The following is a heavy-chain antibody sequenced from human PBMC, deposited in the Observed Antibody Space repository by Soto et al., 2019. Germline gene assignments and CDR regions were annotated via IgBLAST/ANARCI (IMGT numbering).Heavy chain of an antibody. CDR1: GFTFSSYE. V-gene: IGHV3-48*03. CDR2: ISSSGSTI. Sequence: GGSLRLSCAASGFTFSSYEMNWVRQAPGKGLEWVSYISSSGSTIYYADSVKGRFTISRDNAKNSLYLQMNSLRAEDTAVYYCASGASGSSSGDAFDIWGQGTMVTVSS. CDR3: ASGASGSSSGDAFDI. J-gene: IGHJ3*02. D-gene: IGHD6-6*01.